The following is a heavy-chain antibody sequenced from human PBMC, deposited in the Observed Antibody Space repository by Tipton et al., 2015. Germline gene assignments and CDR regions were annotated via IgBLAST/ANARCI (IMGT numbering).Heavy chain of an antibody. Sequence: TLSLTCTVSGGSISSYYWNWIRQSPGKGLEWIGYIYSSATTSYSSALRSRVTISVDTSKNQFSLKLSSVTAADTAMYYCARITMSFAFDIWGQGTMVTVSS. CDR2: IYSSATT. V-gene: IGHV4-4*09. J-gene: IGHJ3*02. CDR3: ARITMSFAFDI. CDR1: GGSISSYY.